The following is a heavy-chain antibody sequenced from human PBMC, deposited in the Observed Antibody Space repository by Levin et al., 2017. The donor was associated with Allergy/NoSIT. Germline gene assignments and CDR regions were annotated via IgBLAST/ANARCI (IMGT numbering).Heavy chain of an antibody. CDR1: GFTFSSYA. CDR3: AKYWVQQQLIQLPFDY. J-gene: IGHJ4*02. D-gene: IGHD6-13*01. Sequence: LSLTCAASGFTFSSYAMSWVRQAPGKGLEWVSAISGSGGSTYYADSVKGRFTISRDNSKNTLYLQMNSLRAEDTAVYYCAKYWVQQQLIQLPFDYWGQGTLVTVSS. V-gene: IGHV3-23*01. CDR2: ISGSGGST.